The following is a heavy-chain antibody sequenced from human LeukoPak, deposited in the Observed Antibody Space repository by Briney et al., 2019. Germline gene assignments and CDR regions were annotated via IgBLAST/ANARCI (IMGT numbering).Heavy chain of an antibody. Sequence: GGSLRLSCSASGFTFSRSAMTWVRQLPGGGLEWVSSISGNGQQTYYGDSVKGRFSVSRDNSQNTLYLQMDSLRADDSALYYCAKDANYLDSSGYLIPFDYWGQGTLVTVST. CDR1: GFTFSRSA. V-gene: IGHV3-23*01. CDR3: AKDANYLDSSGYLIPFDY. J-gene: IGHJ4*02. CDR2: ISGNGQQT. D-gene: IGHD3-22*01.